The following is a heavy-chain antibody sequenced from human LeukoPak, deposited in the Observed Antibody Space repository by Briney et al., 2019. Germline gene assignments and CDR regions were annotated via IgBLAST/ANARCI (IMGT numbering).Heavy chain of an antibody. CDR1: GGSIGSYY. J-gene: IGHJ1*01. CDR2: HSNSGST. V-gene: IGHV4-59*01. CDR3: ARATETFSWFLQH. Sequence: SETLSLTCSVSGGSIGSYYWSWIRQPPGKGLEWIGHHSNSGSTNYNPSLKSRVTISVDTSKNQFSLKLNSVTAADTAVYYCARATETFSWFLQHWGQGTLVTVSS. D-gene: IGHD6-13*01.